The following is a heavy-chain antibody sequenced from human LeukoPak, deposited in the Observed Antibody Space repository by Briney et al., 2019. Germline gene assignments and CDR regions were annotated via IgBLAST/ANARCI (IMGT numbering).Heavy chain of an antibody. J-gene: IGHJ4*01. D-gene: IGHD6-6*01. CDR3: AREADPRLHASSSPDY. CDR2: IKTDGTTT. CDR1: GFGFSNFW. Sequence: PGGSLRLSCAASGFGFSNFWMHWVRQAPGKGLVWVSRIKTDGTTTVYADSVKGRFTISRDNAKNTLYLQMKSLRAEDTAVYFCAREADPRLHASSSPDYWGQGTPVTVSS. V-gene: IGHV3-74*01.